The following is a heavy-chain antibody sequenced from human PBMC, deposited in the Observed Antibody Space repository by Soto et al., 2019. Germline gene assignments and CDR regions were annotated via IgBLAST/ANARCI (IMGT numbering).Heavy chain of an antibody. CDR1: GFTFSSYG. J-gene: IGHJ4*02. V-gene: IGHV3-33*01. Sequence: QVQLVESGGGVVQPGRSLRLSCAASGFTFSSYGMHWVRQAPGKGLEWVAVIWYDGSNKYYADSVKGRFTISRDNSKNTQYRQTNSLRAEGTAVYYGARGALVGARTGSFDYWGQGTLVTVSS. CDR2: IWYDGSNK. D-gene: IGHD1-26*01. CDR3: ARGALVGARTGSFDY.